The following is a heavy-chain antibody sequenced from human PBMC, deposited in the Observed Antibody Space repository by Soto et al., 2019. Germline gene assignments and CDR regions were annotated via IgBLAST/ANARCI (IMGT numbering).Heavy chain of an antibody. V-gene: IGHV4-31*03. Sequence: QVQLQESGPGLVKPSQTLSLTCTVSGGSISSGGYYWSWIRQHPGKGLEWIGYIYYSVSTYYNPSLKSRVTIPVDTSKNQFSLKLSSVTAADTAVYYCARVPIAARRWYYFDYWGQGTLVTVSS. CDR2: IYYSVST. CDR3: ARVPIAARRWYYFDY. D-gene: IGHD6-6*01. CDR1: GGSISSGGYY. J-gene: IGHJ4*02.